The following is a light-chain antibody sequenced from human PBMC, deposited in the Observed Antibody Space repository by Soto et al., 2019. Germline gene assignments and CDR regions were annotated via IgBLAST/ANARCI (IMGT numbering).Light chain of an antibody. CDR3: QHYNSYSEA. V-gene: IGKV1-5*03. J-gene: IGKJ1*01. CDR2: KPS. CDR1: QTSSSW. Sequence: DIQMTQSPSTLSVSVGDRVTITCRARQTSSSWLAWYQQKPGKAPKLLIYKPSTLKSGVPSRFSGSGSGTEFTLTISSLQPDDFATYYCQHYNSYSEAFGQGTKLELK.